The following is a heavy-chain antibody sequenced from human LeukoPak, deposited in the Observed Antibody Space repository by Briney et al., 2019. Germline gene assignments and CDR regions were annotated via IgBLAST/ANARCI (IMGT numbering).Heavy chain of an antibody. CDR3: GRAIGSPLDY. D-gene: IGHD1-26*01. J-gene: IGHJ4*02. Sequence: GGSLRLSCAASGFTFSTSWMHWVRQAPGTGLVWVSRINDDGSITTYADSVKGRFTISRDNAKNALFLQMNSLRAEDTAVYYCGRAIGSPLDYWGQGTLVIVSS. V-gene: IGHV3-74*01. CDR2: INDDGSIT. CDR1: GFTFSTSW.